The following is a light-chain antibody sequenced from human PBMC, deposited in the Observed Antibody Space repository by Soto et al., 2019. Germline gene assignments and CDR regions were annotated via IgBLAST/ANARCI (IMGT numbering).Light chain of an antibody. V-gene: IGKV3-15*01. Sequence: EIVLTQSPATLSVSPGERGTLSCRASQSVGSHLAWYQQKPGQAPRLLIYGASTRATGIPARFSGSGSGTEFTLTISSLQSEDFAVYYCQQYNNWPPYTFGQGTKVDIK. CDR1: QSVGSH. J-gene: IGKJ2*01. CDR2: GAS. CDR3: QQYNNWPPYT.